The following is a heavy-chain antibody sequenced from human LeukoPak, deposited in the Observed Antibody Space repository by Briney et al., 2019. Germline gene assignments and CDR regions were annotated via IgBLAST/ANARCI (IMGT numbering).Heavy chain of an antibody. D-gene: IGHD3-22*01. CDR3: ARLNYYDDAPGGDFDL. J-gene: IGHJ2*01. V-gene: IGHV4-39*07. Sequence: SETLSLTCTVSGGSISSSSYSWGWIRQPPGKGLEWIGSIYYSGSTYYNPSLKSRVTISVDTSKNQFSLKLSSVTAADTAVYYCARLNYYDDAPGGDFDLWGPGTLVTVSS. CDR1: GGSISSSSYS. CDR2: IYYSGST.